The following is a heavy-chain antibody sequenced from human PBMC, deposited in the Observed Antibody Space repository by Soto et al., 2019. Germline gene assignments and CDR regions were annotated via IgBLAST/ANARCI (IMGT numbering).Heavy chain of an antibody. Sequence: TPGESLKISCKGSGYSFTSYWIGWVRQMPGKGLEWMGIIYPGDSDTRYSPSFQGQVTISADKSISTAYLQWSSLKASDTAMYYCALSLGDSSGYPDAFDIWGQGTMVTVSS. V-gene: IGHV5-51*01. CDR1: GYSFTSYW. CDR3: ALSLGDSSGYPDAFDI. CDR2: IYPGDSDT. D-gene: IGHD3-22*01. J-gene: IGHJ3*02.